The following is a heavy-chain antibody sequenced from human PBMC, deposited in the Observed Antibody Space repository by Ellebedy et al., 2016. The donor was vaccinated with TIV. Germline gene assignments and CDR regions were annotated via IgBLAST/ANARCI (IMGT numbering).Heavy chain of an antibody. Sequence: KFQGRVTITRDTSASTAYMELSSLRSEDTAVYYCARDNRNYYYYGMDVWGQGTTVTVSS. J-gene: IGHJ6*02. D-gene: IGHD5-12*01. CDR3: ARDNRNYYYYGMDV. V-gene: IGHV1-3*01.